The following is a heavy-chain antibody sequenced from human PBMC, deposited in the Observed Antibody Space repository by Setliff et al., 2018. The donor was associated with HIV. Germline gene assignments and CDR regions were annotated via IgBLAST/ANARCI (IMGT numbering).Heavy chain of an antibody. J-gene: IGHJ3*02. CDR3: ARGSVIVADALDI. D-gene: IGHD1-26*01. CDR1: GAGIISYS. CDR2: VYSSGST. V-gene: IGHV4-4*07. Sequence: PSETLSLTCTVSGAGIISYSWSWIRQPAGKGLEWIGRVYSSGSTNYNPALRNRLTMSVDTSKKQFSLKLSSVTAADTAVYYCARGSVIVADALDIWGQGTMVTVS.